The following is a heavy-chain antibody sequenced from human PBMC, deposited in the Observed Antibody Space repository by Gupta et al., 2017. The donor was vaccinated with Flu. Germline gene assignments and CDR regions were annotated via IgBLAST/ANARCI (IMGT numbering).Heavy chain of an antibody. D-gene: IGHD3-9*01. CDR3: ARDFDWAFQH. V-gene: IGHV3-11*06. CDR2: IGSGGNT. CDR1: GVTFSDCH. J-gene: IGHJ1*01. Sequence: VESGGDLVQPGGSLRLSCTASGVTFSDCHMSWVRQAPGRGLEWLSYIGSGGNTDYAASVRGRFTISRDNAKNSLYLQMNNLRDEDTAVYYCARDFDWAFQHWGQGILVTVSS.